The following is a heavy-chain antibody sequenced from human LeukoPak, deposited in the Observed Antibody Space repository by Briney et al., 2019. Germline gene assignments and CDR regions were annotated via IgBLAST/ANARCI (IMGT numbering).Heavy chain of an antibody. CDR3: ARDSLIQYGSGSYWGFDY. CDR2: INTEGSDK. J-gene: IGHJ4*02. V-gene: IGHV3-7*03. Sequence: GGSLRLSCAATGFTFSNYWMCWVRQAPGKGPEGVGDINTEGSDKYYVGSVKGRFTISRDNDKNSQYLQLNRLRAEDTAVYYCARDSLIQYGSGSYWGFDYWGQGILVTVSS. CDR1: GFTFSNYW. D-gene: IGHD3-10*01.